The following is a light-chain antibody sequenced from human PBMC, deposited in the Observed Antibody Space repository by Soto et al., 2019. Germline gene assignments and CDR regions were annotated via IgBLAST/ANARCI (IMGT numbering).Light chain of an antibody. Sequence: QSALTQPRSVSGSPGQSVTISCTGTSSDVGGYYHVSWYQQHPYKAPKLMTYDVSKRPSGVPDRFSGSKSGNTASLTISGLQAEDEADYYCCSYAGSYTVIFGGGTQLTVL. CDR2: DVS. V-gene: IGLV2-11*01. CDR3: CSYAGSYTVI. CDR1: SSDVGGYYH. J-gene: IGLJ7*01.